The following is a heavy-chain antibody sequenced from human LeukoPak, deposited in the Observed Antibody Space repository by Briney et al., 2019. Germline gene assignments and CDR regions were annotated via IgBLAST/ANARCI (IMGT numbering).Heavy chain of an antibody. D-gene: IGHD6-13*01. CDR2: IAYDGTNK. CDR3: AKHHEDWQQLGYFDS. CDR1: GFTFSTYA. V-gene: IGHV3-30*18. J-gene: IGHJ4*02. Sequence: GGSLRLSCAVSGFTFSTYAMHWVRQAPGKGLEWVADIAYDGTNKYYADSLKGRFTISRDNSRNTLYLQMNSLRTEDTAVYYCAKHHEDWQQLGYFDSWGQGTLVTVSS.